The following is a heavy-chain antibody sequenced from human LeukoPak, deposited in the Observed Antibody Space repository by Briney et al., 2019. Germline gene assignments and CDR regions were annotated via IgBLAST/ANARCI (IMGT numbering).Heavy chain of an antibody. CDR3: ARIQTEPGIAVAAYFDY. J-gene: IGHJ4*02. V-gene: IGHV4-59*01. Sequence: SETLSLTCTVSGGPISSYYWSWIRQPPGKGLEWIGYIYYSGSTNYNPSLKSRVTISVDTSKNQFSLKLSSVTAADTAVYYCARIQTEPGIAVAAYFDYWGQGTLVTVSS. D-gene: IGHD6-19*01. CDR2: IYYSGST. CDR1: GGPISSYY.